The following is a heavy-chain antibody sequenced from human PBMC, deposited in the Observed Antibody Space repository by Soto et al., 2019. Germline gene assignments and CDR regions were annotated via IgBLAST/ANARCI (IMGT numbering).Heavy chain of an antibody. J-gene: IGHJ6*02. CDR3: ARGSGWYIDYYYTMDV. CDR1: GGSFSYYY. Sequence: SETLSLTCTVYGGSFSYYYWAWVRQSPGKTLEWIGEINHSGSANYNLSLQSRVALSVDASKSQFSLELTSVTAADTAVYYCARGSGWYIDYYYTMDVWGQGTTVTVSS. V-gene: IGHV4-34*01. CDR2: INHSGSA. D-gene: IGHD6-19*01.